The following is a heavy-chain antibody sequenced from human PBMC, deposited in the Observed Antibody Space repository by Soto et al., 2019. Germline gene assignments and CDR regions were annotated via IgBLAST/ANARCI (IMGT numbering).Heavy chain of an antibody. J-gene: IGHJ6*02. V-gene: IGHV3-7*01. CDR1: GFTFSSYW. CDR2: IKGSGSET. Sequence: PGGSLRLSCAAPGFTFSSYWMSWARQAPGKGLQWVANIKGSGSETYYPDSVKGRFTVSRDNAQNSLYLQMNSLRAEDTAVYYCARGTVGYCSSTSCSNYYYYGMDVWGQGTTVTVSS. CDR3: ARGTVGYCSSTSCSNYYYYGMDV. D-gene: IGHD2-2*01.